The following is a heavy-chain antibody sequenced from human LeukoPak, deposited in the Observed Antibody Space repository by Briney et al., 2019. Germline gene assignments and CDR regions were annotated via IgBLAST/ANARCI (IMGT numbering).Heavy chain of an antibody. CDR3: ARLALGY. D-gene: IGHD3-16*01. V-gene: IGHV3-30*03. CDR2: ISYDGTNK. CDR1: GLTLSSCG. J-gene: IGHJ4*02. Sequence: GGSLRLSCAASGLTLSSCGMHWVRQAPGKGLEWVAFISYDGTNKYYVDSVKGRFTISRDDSKNTLYLQMNSLRVEDTAVYYCARLALGYWGQGTLVTVSS.